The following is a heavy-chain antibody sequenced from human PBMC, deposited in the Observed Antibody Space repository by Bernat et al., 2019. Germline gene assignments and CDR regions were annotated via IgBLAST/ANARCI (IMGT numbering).Heavy chain of an antibody. D-gene: IGHD3-9*01. CDR1: GFTFSSYA. V-gene: IGHV3-64*01. CDR2: ISSNGGST. Sequence: VQLVESGGGLVQPGGSLRLSCAASGFTFSSYAMHWVRQAPGKGLEYVSAISSNGGSTYYANSVKGRFPISRDNSKNTLYLQMGSLRAEDMAVYYCAREERGYFDWLDYYYGMDVWGQGTTVTVSS. CDR3: AREERGYFDWLDYYYGMDV. J-gene: IGHJ6*02.